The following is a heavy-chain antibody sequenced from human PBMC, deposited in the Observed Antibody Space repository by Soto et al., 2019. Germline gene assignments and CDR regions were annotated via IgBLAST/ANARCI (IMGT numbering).Heavy chain of an antibody. CDR3: ARDTGSGQPDY. V-gene: IGHV3-21*01. D-gene: IGHD3-3*01. CDR1: GFTFSSYS. CDR2: ISSSSSSYI. J-gene: IGHJ4*02. Sequence: PGGSLRLSCAASGFTFSSYSMNWVRQAPGKGLEWVSSISSSSSSYIYYADSVKGRFTISRDNAKNSLYLQMNSLRAEDTAVYYCARDTGSGQPDYWGQGTLVPVSS.